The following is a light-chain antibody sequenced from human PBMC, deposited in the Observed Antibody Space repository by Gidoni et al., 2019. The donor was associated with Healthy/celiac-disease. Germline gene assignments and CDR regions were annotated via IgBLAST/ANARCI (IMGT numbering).Light chain of an antibody. CDR3: QQYDNLPPVCS. CDR1: QDISNY. V-gene: IGKV1-33*01. CDR2: DAS. Sequence: DIQMTQSPSSLSASVGDRVTITCQASQDISNYLNWYQQKPGKAPKLLIYDASNLETGVPSRFSGSGSGTDFTFTISSLQPEDIVTYYCQQYDNLPPVCSFGQGTKLEIK. J-gene: IGKJ2*04.